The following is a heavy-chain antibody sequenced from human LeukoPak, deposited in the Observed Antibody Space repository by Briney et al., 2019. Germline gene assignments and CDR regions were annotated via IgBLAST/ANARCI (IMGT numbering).Heavy chain of an antibody. J-gene: IGHJ4*02. V-gene: IGHV3-66*01. CDR2: ISSAGTT. CDR3: AKEKDGANYY. D-gene: IGHD4/OR15-4a*01. CDR1: GFTVSSSY. Sequence: PGGSLRLSCAASGFTVSSSYMSWVRQAPGKGLEWVSIISSAGTTYYADSVKGRFTISRDNSKNTLYLQMNSLRAEDTAVYYCAKEKDGANYYWGQGTLVTVSS.